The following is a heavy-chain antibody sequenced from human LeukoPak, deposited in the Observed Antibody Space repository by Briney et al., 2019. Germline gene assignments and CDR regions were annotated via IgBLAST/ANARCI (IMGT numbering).Heavy chain of an antibody. CDR2: INYSGST. J-gene: IGHJ4*02. V-gene: IGHV4-61*03. Sequence: SETLSLTCTVSGGSISTSNYYWGWIRQPPGKGLEWIGYINYSGSTNYNPSLKSRVTISLDTSQNNFSLKLNSVTAADTAVYYCAGGRQWLSFDKWGQGILVTVSS. D-gene: IGHD6-19*01. CDR1: GGSISTSNYY. CDR3: AGGRQWLSFDK.